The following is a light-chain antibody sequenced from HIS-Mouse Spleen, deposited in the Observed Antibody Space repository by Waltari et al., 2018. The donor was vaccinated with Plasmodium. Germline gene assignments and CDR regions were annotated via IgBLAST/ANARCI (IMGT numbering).Light chain of an antibody. CDR3: QQYNNWSFT. CDR2: GAS. V-gene: IGKV3-15*01. CDR1: QSVSSN. J-gene: IGKJ3*01. Sequence: IVMTQSPATLSVSPGERATLSCRASQSVSSNLAWYQQKPGQAPRLLIYGASTRATGIPARFGGSGSGTEFTLTISSLQSEDFAVYYCQQYNNWSFTFGPGTKVDIK.